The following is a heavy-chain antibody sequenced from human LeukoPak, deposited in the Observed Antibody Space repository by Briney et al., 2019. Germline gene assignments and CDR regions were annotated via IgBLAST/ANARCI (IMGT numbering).Heavy chain of an antibody. CDR2: INHSGST. Sequence: PSETLSLTCAVYGGSFSGYSWGWIRQPPGKGLEWIGEINHSGSTNYNPSLKSRVTISVDTSKNQFSLKLSSVTAADTAVYYCASSTIFGVVANWFDPWGQGTLVTVSS. J-gene: IGHJ5*02. V-gene: IGHV4-34*01. CDR3: ASSTIFGVVANWFDP. D-gene: IGHD3-3*01. CDR1: GGSFSGYS.